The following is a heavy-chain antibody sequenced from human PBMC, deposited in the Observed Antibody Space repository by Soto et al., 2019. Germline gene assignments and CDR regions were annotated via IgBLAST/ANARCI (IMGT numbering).Heavy chain of an antibody. CDR1: GFTFSTYA. V-gene: IGHV3-23*01. CDR2: MSGGGGST. CDR3: MNLYSYGSGSYYK. Sequence: VQLLESGGGLVQPGGSLRLSCAASGFTFSTYAMSWVRQAPGKGLEWVSGMSGGGGSTYYADSVKGRFTISRDNSKNTLYLQMNSLRAEDTAVYYCMNLYSYGSGSYYKWGQGTLVTVSS. D-gene: IGHD3-10*01. J-gene: IGHJ4*02.